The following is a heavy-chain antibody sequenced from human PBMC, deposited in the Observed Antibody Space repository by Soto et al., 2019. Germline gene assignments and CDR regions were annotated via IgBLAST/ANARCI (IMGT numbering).Heavy chain of an antibody. CDR3: ANAYFSGKGPFY. Sequence: ASVKVSCKASGGTFSSYTISWVRQAPGQGLEWMGRIIPILGIANYAQKFQGRVTITADKSTSTAYMELSSLRSEDTAVYYCANAYFSGKGPFYWGQGTLVTVSS. CDR1: GGTFSSYT. J-gene: IGHJ4*02. CDR2: IIPILGIA. D-gene: IGHD2-21*01. V-gene: IGHV1-69*02.